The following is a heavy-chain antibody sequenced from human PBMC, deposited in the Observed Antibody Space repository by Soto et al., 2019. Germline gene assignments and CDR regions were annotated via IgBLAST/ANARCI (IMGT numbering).Heavy chain of an antibody. V-gene: IGHV3-30*03. CDR2: ISYDGSNK. CDR3: ASSSSWYDGGGNWFDP. J-gene: IGHJ5*02. D-gene: IGHD6-13*01. Sequence: QVQLVESGGGVVQPGRSLRLSCAASGFTFSSYGMHWVRQAPGKGLEWVAVISYDGSNKYYADSVKGRFTISRDNSKNXLYLQMNSLRAEDTAVYYCASSSSWYDGGGNWFDPWGQGTLVTVSS. CDR1: GFTFSSYG.